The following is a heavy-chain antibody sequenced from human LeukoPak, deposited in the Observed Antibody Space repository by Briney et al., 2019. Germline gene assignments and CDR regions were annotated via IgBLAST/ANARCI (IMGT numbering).Heavy chain of an antibody. D-gene: IGHD5-18*01. CDR2: MNPNSGNT. CDR3: ARDPRYSYGDIDY. CDR1: GYTFTSYD. V-gene: IGHV1-8*03. J-gene: IGHJ4*02. Sequence: ASVKVSCKASGYTFTSYDINWVRQATGQGLEWMGWMNPNSGNTGYAQKFQGRVTITRNTSISTAYMELSSLRSEDTAVYYCARDPRYSYGDIDYWGQGTLVTVSS.